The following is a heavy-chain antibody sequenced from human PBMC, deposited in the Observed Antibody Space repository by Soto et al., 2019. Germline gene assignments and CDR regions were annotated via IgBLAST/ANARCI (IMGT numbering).Heavy chain of an antibody. V-gene: IGHV4-34*01. CDR1: GESFGGFY. CDR3: VHSPNVAVDH. CDR2: ISQTETT. J-gene: IGHJ4*01. D-gene: IGHD2-15*01. Sequence: XETLSLTVVVYGESFGGFYWSWVRQSPGKGLEWIGEISQTETTAYSPSLKSRVSISADTSKKQFSLTLTSVTAADTAVYYCVHSPNVAVDHWGHGTLVTVSS.